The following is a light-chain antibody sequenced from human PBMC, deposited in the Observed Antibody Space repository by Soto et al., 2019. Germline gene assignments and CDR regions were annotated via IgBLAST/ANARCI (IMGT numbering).Light chain of an antibody. CDR3: QEYDSYSST. Sequence: DIQMTQSPSTLSASVGDRVTITCRASQSISNYLAWYQQKPGKAPKVLIYDASSFESGVPLRFSSSGSGTEFTLTISSLQPDDFATYYCQEYDSYSSTFGQGTKLQIK. CDR1: QSISNY. CDR2: DAS. J-gene: IGKJ2*01. V-gene: IGKV1-5*01.